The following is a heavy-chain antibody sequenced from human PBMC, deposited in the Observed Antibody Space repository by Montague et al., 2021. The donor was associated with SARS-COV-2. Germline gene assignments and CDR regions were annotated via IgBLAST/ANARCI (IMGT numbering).Heavy chain of an antibody. CDR3: ARIPVVSKYYFDF. D-gene: IGHD2-2*01. Sequence: NYYADSVQSRITIDPDTSKNQFSLHLNSVTPEDTAVYDCARIPVVSKYYFDFWGQGTLVTVCS. J-gene: IGHJ4*02. V-gene: IGHV6-1*01. CDR2: N.